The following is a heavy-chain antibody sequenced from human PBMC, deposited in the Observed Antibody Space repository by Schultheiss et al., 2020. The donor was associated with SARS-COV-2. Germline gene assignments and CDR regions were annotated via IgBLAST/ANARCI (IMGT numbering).Heavy chain of an antibody. CDR2: IYYSGST. D-gene: IGHD1-26*01. V-gene: IGHV4-59*01. CDR1: GGSISSYY. J-gene: IGHJ4*02. Sequence: PSETLSLTCTVSGGSISSYYWSWIRQPPGKGLEWIGYIYYSGSTNYNPSLKSRVTISVDTSKNQFSLKLSSVTAADTAVYYCARSGSGSYGDYWGQGTLVTVSS. CDR3: ARSGSGSYGDY.